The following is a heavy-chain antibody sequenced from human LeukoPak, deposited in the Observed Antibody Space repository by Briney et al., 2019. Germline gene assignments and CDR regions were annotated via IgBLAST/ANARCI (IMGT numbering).Heavy chain of an antibody. CDR3: ASYSSGWYRDAFDI. V-gene: IGHV4-59*08. Sequence: PSETLSLTCTVSGGSISSYYWSWIRQPPGKGLEWIGYIYYSGSTNYNPSLKSRVTISVDTSKNQFSLKLSSVTAVDTAVYYCASYSSGWYRDAFDIWGQGTMVTVSS. D-gene: IGHD6-19*01. CDR1: GGSISSYY. J-gene: IGHJ3*02. CDR2: IYYSGST.